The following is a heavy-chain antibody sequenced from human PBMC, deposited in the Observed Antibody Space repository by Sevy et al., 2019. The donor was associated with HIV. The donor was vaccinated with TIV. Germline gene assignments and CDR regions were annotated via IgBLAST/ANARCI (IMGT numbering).Heavy chain of an antibody. D-gene: IGHD3-22*01. J-gene: IGHJ4*02. CDR1: GFTFSNYG. CDR3: ARGGDFNDRSGKRDFDY. Sequence: GESLKISCAASGFTFSNYGMHWVRQAPGKGLEWVAVIWNDGSNKYYADSVKGRFTISSDNSKNTLYLQMNSLRVEDTAGYFCARGGDFNDRSGKRDFDYWGQGTLVTVSS. V-gene: IGHV3-33*01. CDR2: IWNDGSNK.